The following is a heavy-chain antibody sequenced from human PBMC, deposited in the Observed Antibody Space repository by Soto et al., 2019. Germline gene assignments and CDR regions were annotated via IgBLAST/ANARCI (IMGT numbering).Heavy chain of an antibody. J-gene: IGHJ4*02. CDR1: GGTFSSYA. Sequence: QVQLVQSGAEVKKPGSSVKVSCKASGGTFSSYAISWVRQAPGHGREWMGGIIPIFGKANYAQKFQGRVTITADESTSTAYMELGSVRSEDTAVYYCARVSVLMVYAMGSYFDYWGQGTLVTVSS. D-gene: IGHD2-8*01. CDR2: IIPIFGKA. V-gene: IGHV1-69*01. CDR3: ARVSVLMVYAMGSYFDY.